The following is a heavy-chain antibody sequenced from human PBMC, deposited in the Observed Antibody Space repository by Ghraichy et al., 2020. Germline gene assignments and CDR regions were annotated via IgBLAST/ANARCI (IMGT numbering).Heavy chain of an antibody. CDR1: GYTFTGYY. D-gene: IGHD6-19*01. CDR2: INPNSGGT. Sequence: ASVKVSCKASGYTFTGYYMHWVRQAPGQGLEWMGWINPNSGGTNYAQKFQDRVTMTSDTSISTAYMELSRLRSDDTAVYYCARGGTWEQWLAGVSTSNSGSYYYYGMDVWGQGTTVTVSS. CDR3: ARGGTWEQWLAGVSTSNSGSYYYYGMDV. J-gene: IGHJ6*02. V-gene: IGHV1-2*02.